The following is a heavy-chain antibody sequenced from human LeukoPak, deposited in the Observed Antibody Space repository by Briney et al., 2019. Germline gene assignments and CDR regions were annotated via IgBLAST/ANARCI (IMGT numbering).Heavy chain of an antibody. Sequence: SETLSLTCTVSGGSISSYYWSWIRQPPGKGLEWIRYIYYSGSTNYNPSLKSRVTISVDTSKNQFSLKLSSVTAADTAVYYCAVDSSGYYYPYYFDYWGQGTLVTVSS. V-gene: IGHV4-59*12. CDR2: IYYSGST. CDR3: AVDSSGYYYPYYFDY. D-gene: IGHD3-22*01. J-gene: IGHJ4*02. CDR1: GGSISSYY.